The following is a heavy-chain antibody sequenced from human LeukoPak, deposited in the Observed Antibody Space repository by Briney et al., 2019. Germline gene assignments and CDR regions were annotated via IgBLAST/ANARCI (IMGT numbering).Heavy chain of an antibody. J-gene: IGHJ3*02. V-gene: IGHV1-18*01. D-gene: IGHD2-2*01. CDR3: ARDLLGPKDIVVVPAAILLHAFDI. CDR2: ISAYNGNT. Sequence: ASVKVSCKASGFTFTIYGISWVRQAPGQGLEWLGWISAYNGNTNYAQKFQGRVTMTTDTSTSTAYMELRSLRSDDTAVYYCARDLLGPKDIVVVPAAILLHAFDIWAKGQWSPSLQ. CDR1: GFTFTIYG.